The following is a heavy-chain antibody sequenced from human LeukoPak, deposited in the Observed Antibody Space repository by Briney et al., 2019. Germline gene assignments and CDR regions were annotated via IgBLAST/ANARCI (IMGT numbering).Heavy chain of an antibody. D-gene: IGHD1-14*01. V-gene: IGHV3-48*03. Sequence: PGGSLRLSCAASGFTFSTYEMNWVRQAPGKGLEWVSYISDSGSTIYYADSVKGRFTISRDNAKNSLYLQMDSLRGEDTAVYLCARETGHYDALDSWGQGTMVTVSS. CDR3: ARETGHYDALDS. J-gene: IGHJ3*02. CDR2: ISDSGSTI. CDR1: GFTFSTYE.